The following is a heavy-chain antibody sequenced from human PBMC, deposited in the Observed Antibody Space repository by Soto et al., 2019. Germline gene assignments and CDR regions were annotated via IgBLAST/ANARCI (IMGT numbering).Heavy chain of an antibody. D-gene: IGHD2-2*03. V-gene: IGHV3-21*01. CDR1: GFTFSSYS. Sequence: EVQLVESGGGLVKPGGSLRLSCAASGFTFSSYSMNWVRQAPGTGLEWVSSISSSSSYIYYADSVKGRFTISRDNAKNSLYLQMNSLRAEDTAVYYCARDLSGWILEMDVWGKGTTVTVSS. CDR3: ARDLSGWILEMDV. CDR2: ISSSSSYI. J-gene: IGHJ6*04.